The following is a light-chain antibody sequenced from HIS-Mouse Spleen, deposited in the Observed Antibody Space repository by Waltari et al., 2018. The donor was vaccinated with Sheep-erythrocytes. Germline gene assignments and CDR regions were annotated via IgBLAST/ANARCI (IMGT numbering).Light chain of an antibody. CDR1: QSISSY. J-gene: IGKJ3*01. CDR3: QQSYSTPQFT. Sequence: DIQMTQSPSSLSASVGDRVPITCRASQSISSYLNGYQQKPGKAPKLLIYAASSLQSGVPSRFSGSGSGTDFTLTISSLQPEDFATYYCQQSYSTPQFTFGPGTKVDIK. V-gene: IGKV1-39*01. CDR2: AAS.